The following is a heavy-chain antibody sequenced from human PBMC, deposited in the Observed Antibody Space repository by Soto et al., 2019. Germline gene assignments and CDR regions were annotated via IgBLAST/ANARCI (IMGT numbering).Heavy chain of an antibody. CDR2: IYYSGST. CDR3: ARRVTTGPYYYYYMDV. D-gene: IGHD4-4*01. Sequence: SETLSLTCTVSGGSISSYYWSWIRQPPGKGLEWIGYIYYSGSTNYNPSLKSRVTISVDTSKNQFSLKLSSVTAADTAVYYCARRVTTGPYYYYYMDVWGKGTTVTVSS. J-gene: IGHJ6*03. CDR1: GGSISSYY. V-gene: IGHV4-59*08.